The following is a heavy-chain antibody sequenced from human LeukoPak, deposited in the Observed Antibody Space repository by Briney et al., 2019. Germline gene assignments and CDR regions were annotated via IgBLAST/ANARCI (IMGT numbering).Heavy chain of an antibody. CDR2: IYSGGST. V-gene: IGHV3-53*04. Sequence: PGGSLRLSCATSGFTVSSNYMSWVRQAPGKGLEWVSVIYSGGSTYYADSVKGRFTISRRNSKNTLYLQMNSLRAEDTAVYYCASLYSSGWYNFDYWGQGTLVTVSS. CDR1: GFTVSSNY. J-gene: IGHJ4*02. CDR3: ASLYSSGWYNFDY. D-gene: IGHD6-19*01.